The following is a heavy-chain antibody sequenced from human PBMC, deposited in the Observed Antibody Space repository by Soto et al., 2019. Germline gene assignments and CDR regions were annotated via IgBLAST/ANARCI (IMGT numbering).Heavy chain of an antibody. CDR3: ARDGVAGHYYYGMDV. CDR1: GFTVSSNY. J-gene: IGHJ6*02. D-gene: IGHD6-19*01. Sequence: GGSLRLSCAACGFTVSSNYMSWVRQAPGKGLEWVSVIYSGGSTYYADSVKGRFTISRDNSKNTLYLQMNSLRAEDTAVYYCARDGVAGHYYYGMDVWGQGTTVTVSS. V-gene: IGHV3-53*01. CDR2: IYSGGST.